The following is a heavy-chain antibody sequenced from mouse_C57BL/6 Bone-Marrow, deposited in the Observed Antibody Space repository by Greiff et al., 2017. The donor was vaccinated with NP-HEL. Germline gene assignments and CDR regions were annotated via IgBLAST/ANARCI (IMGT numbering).Heavy chain of an antibody. CDR3: ARKGDSSGYGFAY. V-gene: IGHV1-81*01. CDR2: IYPRSGNT. CDR1: GYTFTSYG. J-gene: IGHJ3*01. D-gene: IGHD3-2*02. Sequence: QVQLQQSGAELARPGASVKLSCKASGYTFTSYGISWVKQRTGQGLEWIGEIYPRSGNTYYNEKFKGKATLTADKSSSTAYMELRSLTSEDSAGYFCARKGDSSGYGFAYWGQGTLVTVSA.